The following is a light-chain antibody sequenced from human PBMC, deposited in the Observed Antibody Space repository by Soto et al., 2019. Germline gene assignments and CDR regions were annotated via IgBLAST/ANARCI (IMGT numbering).Light chain of an antibody. V-gene: IGLV3-21*02. J-gene: IGLJ1*01. CDR3: QVWDRVSESYV. CDR2: DDS. CDR1: NFVNKS. Sequence: SYDLTQPPSVSVSPGQTAIITCGGCNFVNKSVHWYQQKPGQAPVLVVYDDSDRPSGIPERFSGSNSGNTATLTISRVEAGDEADYYCQVWDRVSESYVFGTGTKVTVL.